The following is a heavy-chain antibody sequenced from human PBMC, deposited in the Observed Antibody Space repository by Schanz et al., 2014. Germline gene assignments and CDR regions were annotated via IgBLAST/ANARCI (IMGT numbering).Heavy chain of an antibody. CDR1: GFTFSSYG. CDR2: MWNDGIKT. J-gene: IGHJ4*02. Sequence: QVQLVESGGGVVQPGRSLRLSCAASGFTFSSYGMHWVRQAPGKGLEWVAVMWNDGIKTHYADSGKGRFTISRDNSKNTLCLQMSSLRAEDTAVYYCARDGDFDYWGQGTLVTVSS. CDR3: ARDGDFDY. V-gene: IGHV3-33*01.